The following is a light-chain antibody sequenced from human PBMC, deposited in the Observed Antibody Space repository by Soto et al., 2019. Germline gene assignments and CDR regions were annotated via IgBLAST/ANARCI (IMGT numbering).Light chain of an antibody. CDR2: GAS. J-gene: IGKJ1*01. CDR3: QQYGSSPST. Sequence: EIVFTQSPGTLSLSPGERATLYCRASQSVSSNYITWYQQKPGQAPRRLIFGASSRATGIPDRFSGSGSGTDFTLTISRLEPEDFAVYYCQQYGSSPSTFGQGTKV. V-gene: IGKV3-20*01. CDR1: QSVSSNY.